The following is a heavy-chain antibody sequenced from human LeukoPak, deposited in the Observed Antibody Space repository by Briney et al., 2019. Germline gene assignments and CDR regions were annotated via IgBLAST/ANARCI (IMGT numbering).Heavy chain of an antibody. V-gene: IGHV3-7*01. J-gene: IGHJ4*02. CDR3: ARDYGSGWSQLYYFDY. CDR2: IKQDGSEK. Sequence: GGSLRLSCAVSGFTFSSYWMSWVRQAPGKGLEWVANIKQDGSEKYYVDSVKGRFTISRDNAKNSLYLQMNSLRAGDTAVYYCARDYGSGWSQLYYFDYWGQGTLVTVSS. CDR1: GFTFSSYW. D-gene: IGHD6-19*01.